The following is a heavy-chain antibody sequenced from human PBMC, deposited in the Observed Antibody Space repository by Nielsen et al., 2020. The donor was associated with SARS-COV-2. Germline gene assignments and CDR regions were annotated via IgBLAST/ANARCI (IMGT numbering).Heavy chain of an antibody. CDR3: ANGRKERKSAGWSGQYYYYYYMDV. CDR2: INPSGGST. V-gene: IGHV1-46*01. Sequence: WVRQAPGQGLEWMGIINPSGGSTSYAQKFQGRVTMTRDTSTSTVYMELSSLRSEDTAVYYCANGRKERKSAGWSGQYYYYYYMDVWGKGTTVTVSS. D-gene: IGHD3-3*01. J-gene: IGHJ6*03.